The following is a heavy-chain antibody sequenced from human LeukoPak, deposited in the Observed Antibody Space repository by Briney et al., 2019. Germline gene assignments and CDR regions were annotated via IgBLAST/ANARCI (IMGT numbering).Heavy chain of an antibody. V-gene: IGHV1-8*01. CDR3: ARGPITIFRVVISN. CDR1: GYTFTSYD. J-gene: IGHJ4*02. CDR2: MNPNSGNT. Sequence: ASVKVSCKASGYTFTSYDINWVRQATGQGLEWMGWMNPNSGNTGYAQKFQGRVTMTRNTSISTAYMELSSLRSEDTAVYYCARGPITIFRVVISNWGQGTLVTVSS. D-gene: IGHD3-3*01.